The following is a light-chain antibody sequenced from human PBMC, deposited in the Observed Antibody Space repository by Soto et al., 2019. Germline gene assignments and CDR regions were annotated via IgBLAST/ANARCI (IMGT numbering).Light chain of an antibody. CDR3: SAYTTSNTLI. Sequence: QSALTQPASVSGSPGQSVTISCTGTSSDVGGYDYVSWYQQHPGTAPKLILYEVNNRPSGVSNRFSGSKSGNTASLIISGLQTEDEPNYYCSAYTTSNTLIFGTGTKVTVL. V-gene: IGLV2-14*01. CDR2: EVN. J-gene: IGLJ1*01. CDR1: SSDVGGYDY.